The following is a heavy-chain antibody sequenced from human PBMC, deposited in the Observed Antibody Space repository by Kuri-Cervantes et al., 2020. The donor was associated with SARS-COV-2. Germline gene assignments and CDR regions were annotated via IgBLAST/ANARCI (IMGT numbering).Heavy chain of an antibody. CDR2: ISYDGSNK. J-gene: IGHJ4*02. CDR3: AKDQSARYYDSSGLFDY. V-gene: IGHV3-30*18. Sequence: GGSRRLSCAASGFTFSSYGMHWVRQAPGKGLEWVAVISYDGSNKYYAYSVKGRFTISRDNSKNTLYLQMNSLRAEDTAVYYCAKDQSARYYDSSGLFDYWGQGTLVTVSS. CDR1: GFTFSSYG. D-gene: IGHD3-22*01.